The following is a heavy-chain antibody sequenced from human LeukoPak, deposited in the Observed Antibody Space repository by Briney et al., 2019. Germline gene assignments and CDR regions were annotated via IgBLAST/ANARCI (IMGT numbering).Heavy chain of an antibody. J-gene: IGHJ4*02. Sequence: GGSLRLSCAASGFTFSSYEMNWVRQAPGKGLEWVSYISSSGSTIYYADSVKGRFTISRDNAKNTLYLQMNSLRAEDTAVYYCARGSVATAYFDYWGQGTLVTMSS. D-gene: IGHD5-18*01. CDR1: GFTFSSYE. CDR3: ARGSVATAYFDY. V-gene: IGHV3-48*03. CDR2: ISSSGSTI.